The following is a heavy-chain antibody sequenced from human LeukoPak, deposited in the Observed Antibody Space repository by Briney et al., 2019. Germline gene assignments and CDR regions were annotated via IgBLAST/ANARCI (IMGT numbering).Heavy chain of an antibody. CDR2: IYYSGST. Sequence: PSETLSLTCAVYGGSFSGYYWSWIRQPPGKGLEWIGSIYYSGSTYYNPSLKSRVTISVDTSKNQFSLKLSSVTAADMAVYYCARHLGWLQLREDTRFDYWGQGTLVTVSS. J-gene: IGHJ4*02. V-gene: IGHV4-34*01. CDR3: ARHLGWLQLREDTRFDY. CDR1: GGSFSGYY. D-gene: IGHD5-24*01.